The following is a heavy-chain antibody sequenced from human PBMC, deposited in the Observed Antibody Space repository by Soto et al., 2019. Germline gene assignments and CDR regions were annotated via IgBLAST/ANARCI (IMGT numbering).Heavy chain of an antibody. CDR3: ARDSPEHY. CDR2: IYHSGSI. V-gene: IGHV4-30-2*01. CDR1: GGPISSGGYS. J-gene: IGHJ4*02. Sequence: SETLSLTCAVSGGPISSGGYSWSWIRQPPGKGLEGIGYIYHSGSIYYNPSLKGRFTISRDNVKNSVYLQMNSLRAEDTAVYYCARDSPEHYWGQGTLVTVSS. D-gene: IGHD2-21*01.